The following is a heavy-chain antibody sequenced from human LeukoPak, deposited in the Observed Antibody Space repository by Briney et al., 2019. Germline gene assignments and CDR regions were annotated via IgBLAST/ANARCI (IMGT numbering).Heavy chain of an antibody. CDR2: IIPIFGIA. J-gene: IGHJ4*02. Sequence: GASAKVSCKASGGTFSSYAISWVPQAPGQGPESMGRIIPIFGIANYAQKFQGRVTITADKSTSTAYMELSSLRSEDTAVYYCAADVIRGYSYGPRDYWGQGTLVTVSS. CDR3: AADVIRGYSYGPRDY. D-gene: IGHD5-18*01. V-gene: IGHV1-69*04. CDR1: GGTFSSYA.